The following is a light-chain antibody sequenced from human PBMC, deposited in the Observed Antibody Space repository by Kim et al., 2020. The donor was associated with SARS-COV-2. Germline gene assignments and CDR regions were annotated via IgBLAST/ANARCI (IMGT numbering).Light chain of an antibody. CDR3: QQYSNWPRT. J-gene: IGKJ2*01. V-gene: IGKV3-15*01. CDR1: QNVNYN. Sequence: EIVMTQSPATLSVSPGERATLSCRASQNVNYNLVWYQQKLGQPPRLLIYGASTRATAIPARFSGSGSETEFTLTITSLQSEDFAVYYCQQYSNWPRTFGQGTKLEI. CDR2: GAS.